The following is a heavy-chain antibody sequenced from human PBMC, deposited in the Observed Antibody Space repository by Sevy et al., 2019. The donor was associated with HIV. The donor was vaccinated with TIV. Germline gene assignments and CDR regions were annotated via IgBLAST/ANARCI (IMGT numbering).Heavy chain of an antibody. V-gene: IGHV3-33*01. J-gene: IGHJ4*02. CDR1: GFTFSSYG. D-gene: IGHD2-2*01. Sequence: GGSLRLSCAASGFTFSSYGMHWVRQAPGKGLEWVAAIWYDGSNKYYADSVKGRFTISRDNSKTMLYLQMNSLRAEDTAVYYCARDGGIVVVPAAIGLPFDYWGQGTLVTVSS. CDR3: ARDGGIVVVPAAIGLPFDY. CDR2: IWYDGSNK.